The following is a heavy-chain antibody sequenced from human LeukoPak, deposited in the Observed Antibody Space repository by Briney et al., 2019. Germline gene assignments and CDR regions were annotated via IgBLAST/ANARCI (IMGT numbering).Heavy chain of an antibody. CDR1: GYTFTSYG. CDR3: ATETGTTFP. Sequence: ASVKVSCKASGYTFTSYGISWVRQAPGQGLEWMGWISAYNGNTNYAQKFQGRVTMTRDTSTSTVYMELSSLRSEDTAVYYRATETGTTFPWGQGTLVTVAS. CDR2: ISAYNGNT. V-gene: IGHV1-18*01. D-gene: IGHD1-1*01. J-gene: IGHJ5*02.